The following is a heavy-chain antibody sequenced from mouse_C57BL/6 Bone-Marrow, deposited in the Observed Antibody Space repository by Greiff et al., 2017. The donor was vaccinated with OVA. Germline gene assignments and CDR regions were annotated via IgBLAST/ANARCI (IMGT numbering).Heavy chain of an antibody. Sequence: VQLQQPGAELVRPGTSVKLSCKASGYTFTSYWMHWVKQRPGQGLEWIGVIDPSDSYTNYNQKFKGKATLTVDTSSSTAYMQLSSLTSEDSAVYYCARFPSYYDGHYYAMDYWGQGTSVTVSS. V-gene: IGHV1-59*01. CDR2: IDPSDSYT. CDR3: ARFPSYYDGHYYAMDY. J-gene: IGHJ4*01. D-gene: IGHD2-4*01. CDR1: GYTFTSYW.